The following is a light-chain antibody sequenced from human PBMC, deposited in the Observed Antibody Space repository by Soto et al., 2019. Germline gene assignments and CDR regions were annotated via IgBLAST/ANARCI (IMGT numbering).Light chain of an antibody. Sequence: DIQMTQSPSSLSAAVVDRVTITCLASQSVSTYLHWYQQKSGGAPKLLIYAASNLQNGVPSRFSGSGSGTDFTLTINSLQPEDLATYYCQQLNSYPITFGQGTRLDIK. V-gene: IGKV1-39*01. CDR2: AAS. CDR3: QQLNSYPIT. J-gene: IGKJ5*01. CDR1: QSVSTY.